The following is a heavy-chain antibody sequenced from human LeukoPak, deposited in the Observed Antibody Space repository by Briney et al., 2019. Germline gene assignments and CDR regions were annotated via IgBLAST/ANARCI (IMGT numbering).Heavy chain of an antibody. Sequence: GGSLRLSCASSGFTFSSYWMSWVRQAPGKGLEWVANIKQDGCEKYYVDSVKGRFTISRDNAKNSLYLQMNSLRAEDTAVYYCAREGTYGDYVSNWFDPWGQGTLVTVSS. V-gene: IGHV3-7*01. D-gene: IGHD4-17*01. CDR2: IKQDGCEK. J-gene: IGHJ5*02. CDR1: GFTFSSYW. CDR3: AREGTYGDYVSNWFDP.